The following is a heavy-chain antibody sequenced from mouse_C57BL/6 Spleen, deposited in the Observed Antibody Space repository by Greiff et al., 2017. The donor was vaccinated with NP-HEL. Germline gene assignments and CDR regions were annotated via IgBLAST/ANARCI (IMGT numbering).Heavy chain of an antibody. V-gene: IGHV1-82*01. Sequence: VKLQQSGPELVKPGASVKISCKASGYAFSSSWMNWVKQRPGKGLEWIGRIYPGDGDTNYNGKFKGKATLTADKSSSTAYMQLSSLTSEDSAVYFCAKIWDVWYFDVWGTGTTVTVSS. CDR2: IYPGDGDT. CDR3: AKIWDVWYFDV. J-gene: IGHJ1*03. CDR1: GYAFSSSW. D-gene: IGHD4-1*01.